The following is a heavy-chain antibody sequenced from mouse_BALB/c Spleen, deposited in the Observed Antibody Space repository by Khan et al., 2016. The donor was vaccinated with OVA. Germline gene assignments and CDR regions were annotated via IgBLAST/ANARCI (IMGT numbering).Heavy chain of an antibody. Sequence: QVQLKQSGPGLVQPSQSLSITCTVSGFSLTSYGVHWVRQSPGKGLEWLGVIWSGGSTDYNAAFISRLSISKDNSKSQVFFKMNSLQANDTAIDYCARTPYDNYGFAYWGQGTLVTVAA. CDR3: ARTPYDNYGFAY. V-gene: IGHV2-2*02. CDR2: IWSGGST. D-gene: IGHD2-1*01. J-gene: IGHJ3*01. CDR1: GFSLTSYG.